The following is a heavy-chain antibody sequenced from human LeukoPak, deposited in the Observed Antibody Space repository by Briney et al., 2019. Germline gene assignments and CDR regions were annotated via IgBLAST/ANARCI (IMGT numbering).Heavy chain of an antibody. CDR3: ARSTLAKFDY. CDR2: IYTSGST. Sequence: PSQTLSHTCTVSGGSISSGSYYWSWIRQPAGKGLEWIGRIYTSGSTNYNPSLKSRVTISVDTSKNQFSLKLSSVTAADTAVYYCARSTLAKFDYWGQGTLVTVSS. CDR1: GGSISSGSYY. V-gene: IGHV4-61*02. D-gene: IGHD5-12*01. J-gene: IGHJ4*02.